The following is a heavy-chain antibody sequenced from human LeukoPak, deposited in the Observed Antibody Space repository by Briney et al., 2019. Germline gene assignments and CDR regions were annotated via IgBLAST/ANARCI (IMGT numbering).Heavy chain of an antibody. J-gene: IGHJ4*02. D-gene: IGHD6-19*01. Sequence: GGSLRLSCAASGFTFSNYWMHWVRQAPGKGLVWVSRINNDGSLTNYADSAKGRFTISRDNAKNTLYLQMNSLRAEDTAVYYCARPGIAVAGDYWGQGALVTVSS. V-gene: IGHV3-74*01. CDR3: ARPGIAVAGDY. CDR2: INNDGSLT. CDR1: GFTFSNYW.